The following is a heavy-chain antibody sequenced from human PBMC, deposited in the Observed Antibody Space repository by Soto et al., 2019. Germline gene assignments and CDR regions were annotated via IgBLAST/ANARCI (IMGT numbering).Heavy chain of an antibody. D-gene: IGHD4-17*01. V-gene: IGHV3-15*01. CDR3: TTDLVYDYGGNSVGPHFDY. Sequence: GGSLRLSCAASGFTFSNAWMSWVRQAPGKGLEWVGRIKSKTDGGTTDYAAPVKGRFTISRDDSKNTLYLQMNSLKTEDTAVYYCTTDLVYDYGGNSVGPHFDYWGQGTLVTVSS. CDR1: GFTFSNAW. CDR2: IKSKTDGGTT. J-gene: IGHJ4*02.